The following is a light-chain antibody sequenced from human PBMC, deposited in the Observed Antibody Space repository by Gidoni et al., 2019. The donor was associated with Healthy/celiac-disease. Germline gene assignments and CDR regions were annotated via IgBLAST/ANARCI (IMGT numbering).Light chain of an antibody. CDR3: QQYGSSPLT. J-gene: IGKJ2*01. V-gene: IGKV3-20*01. CDR2: GAS. Sequence: DIVLPQSPGTLSLSPGERATLSCRASQSVSSSYLAWYQQKPGQAPRLLIYGASSRATGIPDRFSGRGSGTDFTLTISRLEPEDVAVYYCQQYGSSPLTFGQGTKLEIK. CDR1: QSVSSSY.